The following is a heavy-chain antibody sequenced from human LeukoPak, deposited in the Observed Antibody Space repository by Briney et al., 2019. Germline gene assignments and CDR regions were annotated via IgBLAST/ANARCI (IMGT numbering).Heavy chain of an antibody. CDR3: ARDGADKLFDY. D-gene: IGHD1-26*01. Sequence: GGSLRLSCAASGFTISSNYMSWVRQAPGKGLEWVSVLYSGGSAYYADSVRGRFTISRDNSENTLYLQMSSLRAEDTAVYYCARDGADKLFDYWGQGTLVTVSS. J-gene: IGHJ4*02. CDR2: LYSGGSA. CDR1: GFTISSNY. V-gene: IGHV3-53*01.